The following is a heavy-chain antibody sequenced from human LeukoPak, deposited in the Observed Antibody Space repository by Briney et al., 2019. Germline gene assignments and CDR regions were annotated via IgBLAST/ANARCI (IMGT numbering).Heavy chain of an antibody. Sequence: GGSLRLSCAAPGFTFSDYTMHWVRLAPGKRLEYVSAITANGGSKYHADSVRARFTVSRDNSKNTLYLQMGSLRAEDTALYYCARGPNYSFYMDVWGKGTTVTVSS. J-gene: IGHJ6*03. CDR1: GFTFSDYT. CDR2: ITANGGSK. CDR3: ARGPNYSFYMDV. V-gene: IGHV3-64*02.